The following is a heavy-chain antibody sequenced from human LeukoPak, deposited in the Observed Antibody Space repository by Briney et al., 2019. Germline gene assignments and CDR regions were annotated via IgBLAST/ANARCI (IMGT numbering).Heavy chain of an antibody. Sequence: GGSLRLSCAASGFTFSNYWMSWVRQAPGKGLEWVANIKQDGSEKYYVDSVKGRFTISRDNAKNSLYLQMNSLRAEDTAVYYCARDILGWLVDYWDQGTLVTVSS. D-gene: IGHD6-19*01. V-gene: IGHV3-7*01. CDR3: ARDILGWLVDY. CDR1: GFTFSNYW. CDR2: IKQDGSEK. J-gene: IGHJ4*02.